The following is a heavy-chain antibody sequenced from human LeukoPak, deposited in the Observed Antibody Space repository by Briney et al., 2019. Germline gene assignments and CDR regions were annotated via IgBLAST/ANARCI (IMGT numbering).Heavy chain of an antibody. Sequence: PGGSLRLSCAASGFTFSSYAMSWVRQAPGKGLEWVSSISSSSSYIYYADSVKGRFTISRDNAKNSLYLQMNSLRAEDTAVYYCARVGITMVRGVPMEQYYFDYWGQGTLVTVSS. CDR1: GFTFSSYA. J-gene: IGHJ4*02. V-gene: IGHV3-21*01. D-gene: IGHD3-10*01. CDR2: ISSSSSYI. CDR3: ARVGITMVRGVPMEQYYFDY.